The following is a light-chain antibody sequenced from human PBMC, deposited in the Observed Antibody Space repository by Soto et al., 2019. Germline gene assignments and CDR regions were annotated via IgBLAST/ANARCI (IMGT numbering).Light chain of an antibody. Sequence: DIQMTQYPSFLSSSVGYRVTITFRASQAISNYLNWYQQKPGKAPNLLIFGAKTLQSGVPSRFSGSGYGTDFTLTITTPQPEDVGIYYCQQCHATPLTFGQGTRLEIK. J-gene: IGKJ5*01. CDR1: QAISNY. V-gene: IGKV1-39*01. CDR2: GAK. CDR3: QQCHATPLT.